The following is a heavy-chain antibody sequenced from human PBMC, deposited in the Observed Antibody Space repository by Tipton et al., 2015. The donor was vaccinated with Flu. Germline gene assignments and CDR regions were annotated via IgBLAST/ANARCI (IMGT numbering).Heavy chain of an antibody. J-gene: IGHJ4*02. CDR3: ARDVFPSVPSYYFDF. CDR1: GGSISTYY. D-gene: IGHD2/OR15-2a*01. Sequence: TLSLTCTVSGGSISTYYWSWIRQLAGKGLEWIGRIYSGGNTNYTPSLKSRVSMSVDTSKNQFSLKLRSATAADTAMYFCARDVFPSVPSYYFDFCGPGSLVTVSS. CDR2: IYSGGNT. V-gene: IGHV4-4*07.